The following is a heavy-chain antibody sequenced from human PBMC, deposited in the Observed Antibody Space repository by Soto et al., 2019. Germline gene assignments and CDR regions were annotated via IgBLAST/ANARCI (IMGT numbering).Heavy chain of an antibody. CDR2: IIPIFGTA. J-gene: IGHJ6*02. Sequence: SVKVSCKASGGTFSSYAISWVRQAPGQGLEWMGGIIPIFGTANYAQKFQGRVTITADESTSTAYMELSSLRSEDTAVYYCASPEGSSGWYGPTPRYYYGMDVWGQGTTVTVSS. D-gene: IGHD6-19*01. CDR1: GGTFSSYA. V-gene: IGHV1-69*13. CDR3: ASPEGSSGWYGPTPRYYYGMDV.